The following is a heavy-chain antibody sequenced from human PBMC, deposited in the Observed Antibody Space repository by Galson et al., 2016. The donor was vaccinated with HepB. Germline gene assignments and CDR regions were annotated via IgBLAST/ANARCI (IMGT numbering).Heavy chain of an antibody. V-gene: IGHV3-48*02. Sequence: SLRLSCAASGFTFSSYSMNWVRQAPGKGLEWVSYIRSSSNTIYSADSVKGRFTISRDNAKNSLFLQMKSLRDEDTAGYYCARGFWFGLGRKYGMDVWGQGTTVTVSS. CDR2: IRSSSNTI. CDR1: GFTFSSYS. CDR3: ARGFWFGLGRKYGMDV. J-gene: IGHJ6*02. D-gene: IGHD3-10*01.